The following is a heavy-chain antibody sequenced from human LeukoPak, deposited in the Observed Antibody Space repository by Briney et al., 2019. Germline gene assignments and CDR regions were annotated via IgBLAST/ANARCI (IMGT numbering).Heavy chain of an antibody. J-gene: IGHJ5*01. V-gene: IGHV4-38-2*02. CDR2: VYHGGRS. D-gene: IGHD4-11*01. CDR1: GYSISSGFY. CDR3: AKFATVTVPNWLDF. Sequence: SETLSLTCTVSGYSISSGFYWGWIRQPPGKGLEWIGNVYHGGRSYYNPSLKSRITISVDTSKNQFSLNLYSVTAADTAVYYCAKFATVTVPNWLDFWGQGILVTVSS.